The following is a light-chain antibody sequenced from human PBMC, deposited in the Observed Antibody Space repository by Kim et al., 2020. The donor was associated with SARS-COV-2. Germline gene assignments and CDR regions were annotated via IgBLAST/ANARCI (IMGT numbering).Light chain of an antibody. Sequence: QSVLTQPPSASGSPGQSVTISCTGTSSDVGGYNYVSWYQQHPGKAPKLMIYDVSKRPSGVPNRFSGSKSGNTASLTISGLQAEDEADYYCSSYASSNNWVFGGGTQLTVL. J-gene: IGLJ2*01. CDR1: SSDVGGYNY. V-gene: IGLV2-8*01. CDR2: DVS. CDR3: SSYASSNNWV.